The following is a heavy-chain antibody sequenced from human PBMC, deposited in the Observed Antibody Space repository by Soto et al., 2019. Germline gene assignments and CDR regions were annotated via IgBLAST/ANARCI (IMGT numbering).Heavy chain of an antibody. J-gene: IGHJ5*02. CDR2: ISDSGGST. Sequence: EVQLLESGGGLVQPGGSLRLSCAASGFTFSTYAMSWVRQAPGKGLEWVSGISDSGGSTYHADSVKGRFTISRDNSKNTLYLQMNSLRAEDTAVYYCAKDPFSGRLPENWFDPWGQGTLVTVSS. V-gene: IGHV3-23*01. D-gene: IGHD3-10*01. CDR1: GFTFSTYA. CDR3: AKDPFSGRLPENWFDP.